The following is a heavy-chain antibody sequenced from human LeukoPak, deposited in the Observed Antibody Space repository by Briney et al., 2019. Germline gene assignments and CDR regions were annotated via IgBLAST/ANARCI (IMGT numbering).Heavy chain of an antibody. D-gene: IGHD1-1*01. V-gene: IGHV3-21*01. CDR1: GFTLSSYS. Sequence: GGSLRLSCATSGFTLSSYSMNWVRQAPGKGLEWVSSISSSSSYINYADSVRGRFTISRDNAKNSLFLQMDSLRGEDTAVYYCARCTTGKTFGSLREIKKSREIDYWGQGTLVTVSS. CDR3: ARCTTGKTFGSLREIKKSREIDY. J-gene: IGHJ4*02. CDR2: ISSSSSYI.